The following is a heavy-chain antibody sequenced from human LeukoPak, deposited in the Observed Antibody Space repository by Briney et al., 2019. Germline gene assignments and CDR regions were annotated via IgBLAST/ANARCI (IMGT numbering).Heavy chain of an antibody. CDR3: AKVDCGDTGCRRFDL. CDR2: ISSSGATK. CDR1: GFTFSSYS. J-gene: IGHJ2*01. D-gene: IGHD2-21*01. Sequence: PGGSLRLSCAASGFTFSSYSMNWVRQAPGKGLEWVSYISSSGATKHYADSVKGRLTISRDNAQDSLYLQMNTLRAEDTAVYYCAKVDCGDTGCRRFDLWGRGTLVTVSS. V-gene: IGHV3-48*04.